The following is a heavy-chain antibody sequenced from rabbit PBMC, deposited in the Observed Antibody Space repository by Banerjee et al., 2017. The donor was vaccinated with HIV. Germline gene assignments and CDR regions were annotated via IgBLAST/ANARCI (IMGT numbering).Heavy chain of an antibody. Sequence: QEQLVESGGGLVQPEGSLTLTCKASGFDFSSGYDMCWVRQAPGKGLEWIGCTGFGSGNTVYASWAKGRFTISKTSSTTVTLQMTSLTAADTATYFCARGTDWGTRLDLWGPGTLGTVS. V-gene: IGHV1S45*01. J-gene: IGHJ3*01. CDR2: TGFGSGNT. D-gene: IGHD2-1*01. CDR1: GFDFSSGYD. CDR3: ARGTDWGTRLDL.